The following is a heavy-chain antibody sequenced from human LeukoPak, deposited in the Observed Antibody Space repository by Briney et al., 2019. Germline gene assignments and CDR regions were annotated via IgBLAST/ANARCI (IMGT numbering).Heavy chain of an antibody. CDR1: GFPFSSYT. J-gene: IGHJ4*02. CDR3: AKGRPLLFDY. V-gene: IGHV3-23*01. CDR2: ISGSGGST. Sequence: GGSLRLSCAASGFPFSSYTMSWVRQAPGQELEGVSAISGSGGSTYYAASVKGRFTISRDKSKNTLYLQMSSLRAEDTAVFYCAKGRPLLFDYWGQGTLVTVSS. D-gene: IGHD2-15*01.